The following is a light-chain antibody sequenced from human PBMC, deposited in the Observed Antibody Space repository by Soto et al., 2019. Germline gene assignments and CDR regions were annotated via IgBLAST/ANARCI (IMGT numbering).Light chain of an antibody. Sequence: DIQMTQSPSYLSASVGDRVTIPLRASQGISNYLAWYQQKPGKVPKLLIYAASNLETGVPSRFSGSGSGTNFTFTISSLQPEDIATYYCQQYDNLPLTFGGGTKVDIK. CDR3: QQYDNLPLT. V-gene: IGKV1-33*01. CDR1: QGISNY. J-gene: IGKJ4*01. CDR2: AAS.